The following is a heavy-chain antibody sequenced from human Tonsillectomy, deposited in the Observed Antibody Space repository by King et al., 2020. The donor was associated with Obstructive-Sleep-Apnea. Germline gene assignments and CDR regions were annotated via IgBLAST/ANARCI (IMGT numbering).Heavy chain of an antibody. V-gene: IGHV4-59*01. J-gene: IGHJ2*01. D-gene: IGHD6-13*01. CDR1: GGSISSYY. CDR2: IYYSGST. Sequence: VQLQESGPGLVKPSETLSLTCTVSGGSISSYYWSWIRQPPGKGLEWIGYIYYSGSTNYNPSLKSRVTISVDTSKNQFSLKLSSVTAADTAVYYCARTLSIAAAGTGWYLDLWGRGTLVTVSS. CDR3: ARTLSIAAAGTGWYLDL.